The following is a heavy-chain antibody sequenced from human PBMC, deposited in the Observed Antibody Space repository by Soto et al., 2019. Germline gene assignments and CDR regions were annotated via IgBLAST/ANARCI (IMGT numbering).Heavy chain of an antibody. J-gene: IGHJ4*02. CDR3: ARSKVVRGVIYYFDY. Sequence: ASVKVSCKASGDTFTRNTISWVRQAPGQGLEWMGWITAYNGNTNYAQKLQGRVTMTTDTSTSTAYMELRSLRSDDTAVYYCARSKVVRGVIYYFDYWGQGTLVTVSS. CDR1: GDTFTRNT. V-gene: IGHV1-18*01. D-gene: IGHD3-10*01. CDR2: ITAYNGNT.